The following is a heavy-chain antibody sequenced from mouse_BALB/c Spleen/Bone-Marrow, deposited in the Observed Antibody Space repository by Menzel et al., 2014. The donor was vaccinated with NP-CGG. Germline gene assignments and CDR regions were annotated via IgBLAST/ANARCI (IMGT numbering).Heavy chain of an antibody. D-gene: IGHD1-1*02. CDR3: ARASYSGGGDL. V-gene: IGHV5-9*04. CDR1: GIDLSSYA. J-gene: IGHJ3*02. CDR2: IYAGSGGSGSI. Sequence: LEESGGRLVTPGTPLTLTCTVSGIDLSSYAMGWVRRAPGKGLEHIAIIYAGSGGSGSIWYAGWAKGRFTISKTSTTVNLKISSPTTEDTATYFCARASYSGGGDLWGQGTLVTVS.